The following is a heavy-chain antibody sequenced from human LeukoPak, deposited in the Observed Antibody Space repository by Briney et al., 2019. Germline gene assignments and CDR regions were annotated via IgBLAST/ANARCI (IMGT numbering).Heavy chain of an antibody. J-gene: IGHJ3*02. CDR2: IGIDSGNT. D-gene: IGHD3-10*01. V-gene: IGHV3-48*04. CDR3: AKDHRGAFDI. CDR1: GFTFSDYS. Sequence: GGSLRLSCAASGFTFSDYSMNWVRQAPGKGLEWISYIGIDSGNTNYADSVKGRFTISRDNAKNSLYLQMNSLRAEDTALYYCAKDHRGAFDIWGQGTMVTVSS.